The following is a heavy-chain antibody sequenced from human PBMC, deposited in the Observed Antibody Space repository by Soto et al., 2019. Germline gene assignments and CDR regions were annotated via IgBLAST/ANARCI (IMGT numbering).Heavy chain of an antibody. J-gene: IGHJ4*02. CDR2: MNSNSGNT. D-gene: IGHD3-10*01. V-gene: IGHV1-8*01. CDR3: ARGLISRGLVATH. CDR1: GDSFTSYV. Sequence: QVQLVQSGAEVKKPGASVKVSCKTSGDSFTSYVINWVRQAPGQGLEWLGRMNSNSGNTGYSDNFQGRVSMTRDTSISTAYLELTNLRSDDTAVYYCARGLISRGLVATHWGQGTPVTVSS.